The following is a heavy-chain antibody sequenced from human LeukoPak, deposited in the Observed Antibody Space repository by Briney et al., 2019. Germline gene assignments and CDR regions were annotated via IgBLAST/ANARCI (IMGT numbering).Heavy chain of an antibody. CDR2: INPNSGGT. J-gene: IGHJ5*02. CDR3: ARGGEKEVTARRGSWFDP. V-gene: IGHV1-2*02. Sequence: ASVKVSCKASGYTFTGYYMHWVRQAPGQGLEWMGWINPNSGGTNYAQKFQGRVTMTRDTSISTAYMELRSLRSDDTAVYYCARGGEKEVTARRGSWFDPWGQGTLVTVSS. D-gene: IGHD2-21*02. CDR1: GYTFTGYY.